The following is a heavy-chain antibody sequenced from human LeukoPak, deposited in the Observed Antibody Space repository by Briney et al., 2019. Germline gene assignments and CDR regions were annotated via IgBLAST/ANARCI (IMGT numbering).Heavy chain of an antibody. Sequence: SEALSLTCTVSGGSISSYYWSWIRQPAGKGLEWIGRIYTSGSTNYNPSLKSRVTMSVDTSKNQFSLKLSSVTAADTAAYSCAGEYYGFWSGYYFHNDYWGQGTLVTVSS. V-gene: IGHV4-4*07. CDR3: AGEYYGFWSGYYFHNDY. CDR1: GGSISSYY. CDR2: IYTSGST. D-gene: IGHD3-3*01. J-gene: IGHJ4*02.